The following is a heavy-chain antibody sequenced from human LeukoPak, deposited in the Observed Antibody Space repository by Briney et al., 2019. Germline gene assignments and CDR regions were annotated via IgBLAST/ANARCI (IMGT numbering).Heavy chain of an antibody. J-gene: IGHJ4*02. Sequence: ASVKVSCKASGYTFTSQYMHWVRQAPGQWLEWMGIINPSGGSTTYAQKFQGRVTMTRDTSTSTVYMELSSLRSDDTAVYYCARAVAAGRRFDYWGQGTLVTVSS. CDR2: INPSGGST. V-gene: IGHV1-46*01. CDR1: GYTFTSQY. CDR3: ARAVAAGRRFDY. D-gene: IGHD6-13*01.